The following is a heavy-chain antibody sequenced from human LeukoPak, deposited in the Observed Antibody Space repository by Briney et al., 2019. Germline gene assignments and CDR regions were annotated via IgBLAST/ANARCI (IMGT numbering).Heavy chain of an antibody. V-gene: IGHV3-23*01. J-gene: IGHJ4*02. CDR3: AKGVFGVNRAFDY. CDR2: ISESGSGT. Sequence: GGSLGLSCEASGFTFNTCAMSWVRQAPGKGLEWVSAISESGSGTYYADSVKGRFTISRDNSKNTLSLQMNSLRVDDTALYYCAKGVFGVNRAFDYWGQGTLVTVYS. CDR1: GFTFNTCA. D-gene: IGHD3-3*01.